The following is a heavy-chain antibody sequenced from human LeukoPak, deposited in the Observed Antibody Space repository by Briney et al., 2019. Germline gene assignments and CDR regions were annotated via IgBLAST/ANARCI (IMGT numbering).Heavy chain of an antibody. CDR1: GYTFTGYY. CDR2: INPNSGGT. CDR3: SRDPSHKYYYDP. J-gene: IGHJ5*02. V-gene: IGHV1-2*02. D-gene: IGHD3-22*01. Sequence: ASVKVSCKASGYTFTGYYIHWVRQAPGQGLEWMGWINPNSGGTNYAQKFQGRVTMTRDTSINTVYMELSSLRSDDTAVYYCSRDPSHKYYYDPWGQGTLVTVSS.